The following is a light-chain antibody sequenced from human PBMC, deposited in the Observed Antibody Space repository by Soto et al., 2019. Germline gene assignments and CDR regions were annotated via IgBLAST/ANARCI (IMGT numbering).Light chain of an antibody. J-gene: IGLJ1*01. CDR2: EVS. Sequence: QSVLTQPPSASGSPGQSVTISCTGTSSDVGGYNYVSWYQQHPGKAPKLMIYEVSKRPSGVPDRFSGSRSGNTASLTVSGLQAEDEADYYCSSYAGSNNYVFGTGPKLTVL. V-gene: IGLV2-8*01. CDR3: SSYAGSNNYV. CDR1: SSDVGGYNY.